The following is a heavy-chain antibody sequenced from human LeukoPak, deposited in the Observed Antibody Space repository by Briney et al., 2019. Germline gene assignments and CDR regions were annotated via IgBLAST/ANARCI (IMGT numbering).Heavy chain of an antibody. J-gene: IGHJ4*02. Sequence: SETLSLTCTVSGGSISSSSYYWGWIRQPPGKGLEWIGSIYYSGSTYYNPSLKSRVTISVDTSKNQFSLKLSSVTAADTAVYYCARSVQRTAGDYWGQGTLVTVSS. CDR1: GGSISSSSYY. CDR2: IYYSGST. CDR3: ARSVQRTAGDY. V-gene: IGHV4-39*01. D-gene: IGHD1-1*01.